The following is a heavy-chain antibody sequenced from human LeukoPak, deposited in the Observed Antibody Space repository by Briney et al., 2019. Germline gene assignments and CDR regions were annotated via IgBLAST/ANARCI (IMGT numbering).Heavy chain of an antibody. CDR1: GYSFTGFW. J-gene: IGHJ4*02. CDR3: ARHIGYSAWNPDY. CDR2: IYPYDSET. V-gene: IGHV5-51*01. Sequence: GESLKISCKASGYSFTGFWIGWVRQMPGKGLEWMGIIYPYDSETRYSPSFQGQVTISADKSIRTAYLQWSSLQASDTAMYYCARHIGYSAWNPDYWGQGTLVTVSS. D-gene: IGHD5-18*01.